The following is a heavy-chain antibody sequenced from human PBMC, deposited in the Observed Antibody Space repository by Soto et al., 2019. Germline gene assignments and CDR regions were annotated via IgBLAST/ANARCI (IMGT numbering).Heavy chain of an antibody. Sequence: SETLSLTCTVSGGSISSGGYYWSWIRQHPGKGLEWIGYIYYSGSTYYNPSLKSRVTISVDTSKNQFSLKLSSVTAADTAVYDCARVLGSYEYRGFDYWGQGTLVTVSS. D-gene: IGHD1-26*01. CDR1: GGSISSGGYY. J-gene: IGHJ4*02. CDR3: ARVLGSYEYRGFDY. CDR2: IYYSGST. V-gene: IGHV4-31*03.